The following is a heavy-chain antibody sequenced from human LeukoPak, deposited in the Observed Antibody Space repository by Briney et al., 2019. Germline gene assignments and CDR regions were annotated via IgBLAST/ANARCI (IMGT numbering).Heavy chain of an antibody. V-gene: IGHV1-2*02. CDR3: ARDMGRYSGYDYDY. J-gene: IGHJ4*02. CDR2: IHPKTGAS. CDR1: GYTFTDYY. D-gene: IGHD5-12*01. Sequence: ASVTVSCKPSGYTFTDYYLHWVRQAPGQGLEWVGWIHPKTGASHHVQKLQGRLTMTRDTSISTVYMELTRLRSDDTAVYYCARDMGRYSGYDYDYWGQGTLVTASS.